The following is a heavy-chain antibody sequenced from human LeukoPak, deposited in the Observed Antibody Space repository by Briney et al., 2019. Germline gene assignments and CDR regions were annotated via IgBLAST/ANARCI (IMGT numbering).Heavy chain of an antibody. Sequence: ASVKVSCKVSGGTFSSYAISWVRQAPGQGLEWMGGIIPIFGTANYAQKFQGRVTITADESTSTAYMELSSLRSEDTAVYYCARAPDYYDSSGYYFDYWGQGTLVTVSS. J-gene: IGHJ4*02. CDR3: ARAPDYYDSSGYYFDY. CDR2: IIPIFGTA. CDR1: GGTFSSYA. D-gene: IGHD3-22*01. V-gene: IGHV1-69*13.